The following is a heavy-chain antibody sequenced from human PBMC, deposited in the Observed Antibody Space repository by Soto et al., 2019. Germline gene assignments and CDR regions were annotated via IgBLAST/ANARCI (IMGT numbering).Heavy chain of an antibody. CDR1: GFTFSNYW. CDR2: VNGDGSST. J-gene: IGHJ4*02. V-gene: IGHV3-74*01. CDR3: ARDSSGSCDY. Sequence: EVQLVESGGGLVQPGGSLRLSCAASGFTFSNYWMHWVRQAPGEGLVWVSRVNGDGSSTSYADSVKGRFTVSRDSAKSTLYLQMNSLRAEDTAVYYCARDSSGSCDYWGQGTLVTVPS.